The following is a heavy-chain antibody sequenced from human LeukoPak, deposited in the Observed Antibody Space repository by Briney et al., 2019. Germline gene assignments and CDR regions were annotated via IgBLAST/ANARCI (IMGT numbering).Heavy chain of an antibody. D-gene: IGHD3-16*02. V-gene: IGHV3-23*01. J-gene: IGHJ4*02. CDR2: ISGSGGST. Sequence: GGSLRLSCAASGFTFSSYAMSWVRQAPGKGLEWVSAISGSGGSTYYADSVKGRFNISRDNSKNTLYLQMNSLRAEDTAVYYCAKGYDYVWGSYRSQFDYWGQGTLVTVSS. CDR1: GFTFSSYA. CDR3: AKGYDYVWGSYRSQFDY.